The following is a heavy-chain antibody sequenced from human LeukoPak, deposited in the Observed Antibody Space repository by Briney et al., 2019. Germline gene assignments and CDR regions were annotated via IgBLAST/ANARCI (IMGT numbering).Heavy chain of an antibody. CDR1: GFAFNTFN. V-gene: IGHV3-21*01. J-gene: IGHJ4*02. D-gene: IGHD3-9*01. CDR2: ITSGGDYI. Sequence: GGSLRLSCAASGFAFNTFNMNWVRQAPGKGLEWVSSITSGGDYICYADSVKGRFTTSRDNAKNSLSLQLNSLRVEDTAVYYCARGHYDVLAASYKWTPDYWGQGTLVTVSS. CDR3: ARGHYDVLAASYKWTPDY.